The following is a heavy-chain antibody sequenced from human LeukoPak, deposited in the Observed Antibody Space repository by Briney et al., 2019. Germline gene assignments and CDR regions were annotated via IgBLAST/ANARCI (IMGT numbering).Heavy chain of an antibody. J-gene: IGHJ4*02. CDR2: IYTSGST. D-gene: IGHD3-3*01. V-gene: IGHV4-61*02. CDR3: ARSGGGFWSGSPLFDY. Sequence: PSETLSLTCTVSGGSISSGSYYWSWIRQPAGKGLEWIGRIYTSGSTNYNPSLKSRVTISVDTSKNQFSLKLSSVTAADTAVYYCARSGGGFWSGSPLFDYWGQGTLVTVSS. CDR1: GGSISSGSYY.